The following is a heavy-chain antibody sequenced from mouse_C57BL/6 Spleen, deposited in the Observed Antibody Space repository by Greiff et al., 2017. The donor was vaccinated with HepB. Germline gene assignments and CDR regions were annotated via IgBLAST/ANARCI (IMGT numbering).Heavy chain of an antibody. J-gene: IGHJ3*01. CDR1: GYTFTDYE. Sequence: VQLQQSGAELVRPGASVTLSCKASGYTFTDYEMHWVKQTPVHGLEWIGAIDPETGGTAYNQKFKGKAILTADKSSSTAYMELRSLTSEDSAVYYGTRSFYYYGREGFADWGQGTLVTVSA. D-gene: IGHD1-1*01. CDR3: TRSFYYYGREGFAD. CDR2: IDPETGGT. V-gene: IGHV1-15*01.